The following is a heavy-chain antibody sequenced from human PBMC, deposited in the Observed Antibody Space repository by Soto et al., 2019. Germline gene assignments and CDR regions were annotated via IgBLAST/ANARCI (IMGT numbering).Heavy chain of an antibody. CDR1: GYTFTSYG. Sequence: QVQLVQSGPDLKRPGASMKVSCKASGYTFTSYGISWVRQAPGQGLEWMAWISPLKGRTQYSQKAQGRVTLSTDPSSNTAYMEMTTLRVDDTAVYYWAMDYGYRPEYFKLWCQGTLVTVS. CDR3: AMDYGYRPEYFKL. V-gene: IGHV1-18*04. D-gene: IGHD4-17*01. J-gene: IGHJ1*01. CDR2: ISPLKGRT.